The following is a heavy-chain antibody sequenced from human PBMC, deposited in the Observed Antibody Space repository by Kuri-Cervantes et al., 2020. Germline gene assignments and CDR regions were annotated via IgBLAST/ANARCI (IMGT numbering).Heavy chain of an antibody. Sequence: GESLKISCAASGFTFSSYWMSWVRQAPGKGLEWVSYISSSGSTIYYADSVKGRFTISRDNAKNSLYLQMNSLRAEDTAVYYCAKVAFGFFLNWFDPWGQGTLVTVSS. V-gene: IGHV3-48*04. CDR2: ISSSGSTI. CDR3: AKVAFGFFLNWFDP. J-gene: IGHJ5*02. CDR1: GFTFSSYW. D-gene: IGHD3-10*01.